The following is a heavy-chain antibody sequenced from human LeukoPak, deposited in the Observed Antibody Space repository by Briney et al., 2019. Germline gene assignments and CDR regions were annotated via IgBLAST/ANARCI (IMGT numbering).Heavy chain of an antibody. J-gene: IGHJ4*02. V-gene: IGHV3-7*01. CDR3: ARWRWLQSEFDY. Sequence: GGSLRLSCAASGFTLSSHSMSWVRQAPGEGLEWVAYIKEDGREKDHVDSVKGRFTISRDNAKNSLYLQMNTLRADDTAVYYCARWRWLQSEFDYWGQGTLVTVSS. D-gene: IGHD5-24*01. CDR1: GFTLSSHS. CDR2: IKEDGREK.